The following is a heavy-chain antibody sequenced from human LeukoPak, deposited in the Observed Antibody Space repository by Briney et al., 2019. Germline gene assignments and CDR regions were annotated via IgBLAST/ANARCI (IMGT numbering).Heavy chain of an antibody. D-gene: IGHD6-13*01. CDR1: GFTFSSYA. Sequence: GGSLRLSCAASGFTFSSYAMHWVRQAPGKGLEWVAVISYDGSNKYYADSVKGRFTISRDNSKNTLYLQMNSLRAEDTAVYYCARDQAAGYYYYYGMDVWGQGITVTVSS. CDR2: ISYDGSNK. V-gene: IGHV3-30*04. CDR3: ARDQAAGYYYYYGMDV. J-gene: IGHJ6*02.